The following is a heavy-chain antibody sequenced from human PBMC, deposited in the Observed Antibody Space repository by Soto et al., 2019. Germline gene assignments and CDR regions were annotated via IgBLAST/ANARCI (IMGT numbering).Heavy chain of an antibody. CDR2: INQDATRQ. V-gene: IGHV3-7*03. CDR1: GFSFSSYW. Sequence: EVQLLDSGGGLVQPGGSLRLSCAASGFSFSSYWMSWVRQAPGRGLEWVANINQDATRQSYVDSVEGRFSMSRDNAKKSLYLQMNSLRIEDTAIYYCAKVGLFDGNKPITFEFWGQGTLVTVSS. CDR3: AKVGLFDGNKPITFEF. D-gene: IGHD3-10*01. J-gene: IGHJ4*02.